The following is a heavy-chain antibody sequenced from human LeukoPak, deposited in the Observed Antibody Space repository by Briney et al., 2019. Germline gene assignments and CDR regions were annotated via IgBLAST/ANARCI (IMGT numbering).Heavy chain of an antibody. V-gene: IGHV3-30*01. CDR1: GFTFSNYA. Sequence: GGSLRLSCAASGFTFSNYAMHWVRQAPGKGLEWGAVISYDGSNKYYADSVKGRFTISRDNSKNTLYLQMNSLRAEDTAVYYCARGYCSSTSCATSDAFDIWGQGTMVTVSS. CDR3: ARGYCSSTSCATSDAFDI. D-gene: IGHD2-2*01. J-gene: IGHJ3*02. CDR2: ISYDGSNK.